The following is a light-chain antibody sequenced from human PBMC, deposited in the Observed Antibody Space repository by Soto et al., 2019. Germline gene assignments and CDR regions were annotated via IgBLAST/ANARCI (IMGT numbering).Light chain of an antibody. CDR3: QQYNNWPPT. CDR1: QSVTIN. Sequence: EIVMTQSPATLSVSPGERATLSCRASQSVTINLAWYHQKPGQAPRLLISGASARAAGIPARFSGSGSETEFTLTISSLQSEDFAIYYCQQYNNWPPTFGQGTKVDIK. CDR2: GAS. V-gene: IGKV3-15*01. J-gene: IGKJ1*01.